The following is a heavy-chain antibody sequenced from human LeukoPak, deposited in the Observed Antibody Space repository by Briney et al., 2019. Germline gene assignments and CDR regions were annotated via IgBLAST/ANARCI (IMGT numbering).Heavy chain of an antibody. CDR1: GYSFTTYW. D-gene: IGHD3-10*01. CDR3: ARQHGSGSYYRRAIDY. Sequence: GSLKISCEASGYSFTTYWIGWVRQMPGKGLEWMGIIYAGDSDTRYSPSFQGQVTISDDKSITTAYLQWSSLKASDTAMYYCARQHGSGSYYRRAIDYWGQGTLVTVSS. J-gene: IGHJ4*02. CDR2: IYAGDSDT. V-gene: IGHV5-51*01.